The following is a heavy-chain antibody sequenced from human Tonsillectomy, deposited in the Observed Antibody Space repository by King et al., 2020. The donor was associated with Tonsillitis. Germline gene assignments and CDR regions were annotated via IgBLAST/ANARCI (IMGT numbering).Heavy chain of an antibody. Sequence: QLVQSGAEVKKPGATVKISCKVSGYTFTDYYIHWVQQAPGKGLEWMGLIDPENSETMYTEKFQGTVTITADTSTDTAYMEVSSLRSEDTAVYYCARSGSYSYGFDYWGQGTLVTVSS. V-gene: IGHV1-69-2*01. D-gene: IGHD5-18*01. J-gene: IGHJ4*02. CDR2: IDPENSET. CDR3: ARSGSYSYGFDY. CDR1: GYTFTDYY.